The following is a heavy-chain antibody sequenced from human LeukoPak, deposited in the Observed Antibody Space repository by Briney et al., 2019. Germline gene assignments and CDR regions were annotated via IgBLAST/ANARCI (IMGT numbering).Heavy chain of an antibody. J-gene: IGHJ4*02. CDR2: ISVNGDTT. CDR1: GFTFDSYV. V-gene: IGHV3-23*01. D-gene: IGHD6-19*01. Sequence: GGSLRLSCAASGFTFDSYVMSWVRQAPGKGLEWVSTISVNGDTTYYADSVKGRFAISRDNSKNTLYLQMNSLRAGDTAVYYCSNLEEAGVNYWGQGTLVTVSS. CDR3: SNLEEAGVNY.